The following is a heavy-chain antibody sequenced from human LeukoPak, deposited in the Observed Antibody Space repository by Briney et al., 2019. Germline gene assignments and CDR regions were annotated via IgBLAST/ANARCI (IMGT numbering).Heavy chain of an antibody. CDR1: GVSISDSSYS. V-gene: IGHV4-39*01. CDR3: ARGVRVGPTDNWFDP. CDR2: IYNSGST. Sequence: SETLSLTCSVSGVSISDSSYSWGRIRQPPGEGLEWIGTIYNSGSTYHTPSLKSRGTISVDTSKNQFFLKLTSVTAADTAVYYCARGVRVGPTDNWFDPWGQGTLVPVSS. D-gene: IGHD1-26*01. J-gene: IGHJ5*02.